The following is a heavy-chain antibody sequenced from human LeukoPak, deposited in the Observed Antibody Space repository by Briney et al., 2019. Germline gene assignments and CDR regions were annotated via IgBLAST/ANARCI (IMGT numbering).Heavy chain of an antibody. Sequence: SVKVSCKASGGTFSSYAISWVRQAPGQGLEWMGRIIPILGIANYAQKFQGRVTITADKSTSTAYMELSSLRSEDTAVYYCAREGAGIVVVPAALNGFDYWGQGTLVTVSS. V-gene: IGHV1-69*04. CDR2: IIPILGIA. CDR3: AREGAGIVVVPAALNGFDY. J-gene: IGHJ4*02. CDR1: GGTFSSYA. D-gene: IGHD2-2*01.